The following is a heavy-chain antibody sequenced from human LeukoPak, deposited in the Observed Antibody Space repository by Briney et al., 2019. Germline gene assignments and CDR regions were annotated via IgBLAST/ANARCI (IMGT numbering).Heavy chain of an antibody. J-gene: IGHJ6*02. CDR1: GGSISSYY. CDR3: ARRGNYYDSSGYYYYGMDV. CDR2: IYYSGST. D-gene: IGHD3-22*01. Sequence: SETLSLTCTVSGGSISSYYWSWIRQPPGKGLEWIGYIYYSGSTNYNPSLKSRVTISVDTSKNQFSLKLSSVTAADTAVYYCARRGNYYDSSGYYYYGMDVWGQGTTVTVSS. V-gene: IGHV4-59*01.